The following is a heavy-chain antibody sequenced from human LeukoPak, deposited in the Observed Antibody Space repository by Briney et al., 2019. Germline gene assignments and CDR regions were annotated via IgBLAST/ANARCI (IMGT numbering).Heavy chain of an antibody. CDR1: GYTFTTYW. CDR2: IYPGDSDT. Sequence: GESLKISCQGSGYTFTTYWIGWVRQMPGKGLEWMGIIYPGDSDTRYSPSFQGQVTISADKSISTAYLQWSSLKASDTAMYYCARRVFSSGWYVIRPATHFDYWGQGTLVTVSS. J-gene: IGHJ4*02. D-gene: IGHD6-19*01. CDR3: ARRVFSSGWYVIRPATHFDY. V-gene: IGHV5-51*01.